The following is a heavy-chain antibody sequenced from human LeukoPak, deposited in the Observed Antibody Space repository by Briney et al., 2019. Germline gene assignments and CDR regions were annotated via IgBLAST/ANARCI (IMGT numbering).Heavy chain of an antibody. CDR1: GLTFNSHS. V-gene: IGHV3-48*01. CDR3: ARAGNGGDFDY. CDR2: ISSSSTTI. J-gene: IGHJ4*02. D-gene: IGHD4-23*01. Sequence: GGSLRLSCVASGLTFNSHSMSWVRQAPGKGLEWVSYISSSSTTIHYADSMKGRFTISRDNAKNSLYLQMNSLRAEDTAVYYCARAGNGGDFDYWGQGTLVTVSS.